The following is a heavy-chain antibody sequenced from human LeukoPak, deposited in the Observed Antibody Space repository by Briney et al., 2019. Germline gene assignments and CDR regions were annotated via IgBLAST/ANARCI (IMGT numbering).Heavy chain of an antibody. Sequence: SETLSLTCSVSGDSIRSGSFHWNWIRQPAGKGLEWIGRTYITGSTDYNPSLKSRVTMSVDTSNNQFSLKLTSVTAADTAVYYCAKSWGYAANSLHIQHWGQGARVIVSA. CDR3: AKSWGYAANSLHIQH. V-gene: IGHV4-61*02. J-gene: IGHJ1*01. D-gene: IGHD4-23*01. CDR1: GDSIRSGSFH. CDR2: TYITGST.